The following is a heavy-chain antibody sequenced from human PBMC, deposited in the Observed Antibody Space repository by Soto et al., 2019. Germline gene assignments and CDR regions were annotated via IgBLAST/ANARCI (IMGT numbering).Heavy chain of an antibody. CDR2: ILYDGSNK. V-gene: IGHV3-30*18. CDR1: GFTFSSYG. CDR3: PKEYDRAFQH. Sequence: QVQLVESGGGVVQPGRSLRLSCAGSGFTFSSYGMHWVRQAPGKGLEWVAVILYDGSNKYYADSVKGRFTISRDNSKNTLYLQMNSLRAVDTAVYYCPKEYDRAFQHWGQGTLVTVSS. D-gene: IGHD3-22*01. J-gene: IGHJ1*01.